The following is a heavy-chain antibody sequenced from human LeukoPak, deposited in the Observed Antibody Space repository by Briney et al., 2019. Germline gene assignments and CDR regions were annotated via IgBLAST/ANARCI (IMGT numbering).Heavy chain of an antibody. CDR2: IRNKANSYTT. CDR1: GFTFSSYG. V-gene: IGHV3-72*01. J-gene: IGHJ4*02. Sequence: QSGGSLRLSCAASGFTFSSYGMHWVRQAPGKGLEWVGRIRNKANSYTTEYAASVQGRFTVSRDDSMNSLYPQMNSMKTEDTAVYYCTRLVGANDWGQGTLVTVSS. CDR3: TRLVGAND. D-gene: IGHD1-26*01.